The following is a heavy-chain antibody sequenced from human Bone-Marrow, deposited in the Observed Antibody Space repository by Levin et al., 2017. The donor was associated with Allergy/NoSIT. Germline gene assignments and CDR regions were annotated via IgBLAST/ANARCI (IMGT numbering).Heavy chain of an antibody. D-gene: IGHD3-16*02. CDR2: INSDGSST. CDR3: ARATVEEYIWGSYRYFDY. Sequence: SCAASGFTFSSYWMHWVRQAPGKGLVWVSRINSDGSSTSYADSVKGRFTISRDNAKNTLYLQMNSLRAEDTAVYYCARATVEEYIWGSYRYFDYWGQGTLVTVSS. J-gene: IGHJ4*02. CDR1: GFTFSSYW. V-gene: IGHV3-74*01.